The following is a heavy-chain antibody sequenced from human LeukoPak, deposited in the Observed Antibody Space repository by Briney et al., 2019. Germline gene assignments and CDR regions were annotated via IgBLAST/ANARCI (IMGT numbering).Heavy chain of an antibody. CDR1: GFNFHYFA. CDR3: ANVGSGDFDL. Sequence: PGGSLRLSCAAPGFNFHYFALSWVRQAPGKGLEWVSGIRGSGDTTYYTDSVKGRFTISRDNSKNTLYLQMNSLRAEDTAVYYCANVGSGDFDLWGRGTLVTVSS. J-gene: IGHJ2*01. CDR2: IRGSGDTT. D-gene: IGHD3-10*01. V-gene: IGHV3-23*01.